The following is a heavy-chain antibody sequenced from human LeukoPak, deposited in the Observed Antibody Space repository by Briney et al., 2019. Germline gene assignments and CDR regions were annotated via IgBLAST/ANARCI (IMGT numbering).Heavy chain of an antibody. V-gene: IGHV4-30-2*01. Sequence: SQTLSLTCAVSGGSISSGGYSWSWIRQPPGKGLEWIGYIYHSGSTYYNPSLKSRVTISVDRPKNQFSLKLSSVTAADTAVYYCARVSYCGGDCYAFDYWGQGTLVTVSS. J-gene: IGHJ4*02. CDR1: GGSISSGGYS. CDR3: ARVSYCGGDCYAFDY. D-gene: IGHD2-21*02. CDR2: IYHSGST.